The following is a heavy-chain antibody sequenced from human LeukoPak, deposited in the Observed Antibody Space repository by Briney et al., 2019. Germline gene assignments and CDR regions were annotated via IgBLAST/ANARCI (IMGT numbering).Heavy chain of an antibody. Sequence: GESLKTSWKGSGYSFNSYWIGWGRQMPGKGLEGRGIINPGDSDTRYSPSFQGQVTISADKSISTAYLQWSSLKASDTAMYYCARRTYCGSDYYSWAYSWFDPWGQGTLVTVSS. J-gene: IGHJ5*02. CDR1: GYSFNSYW. CDR3: ARRTYCGSDYYSWAYSWFDP. D-gene: IGHD2-21*02. V-gene: IGHV5-51*01. CDR2: INPGDSDT.